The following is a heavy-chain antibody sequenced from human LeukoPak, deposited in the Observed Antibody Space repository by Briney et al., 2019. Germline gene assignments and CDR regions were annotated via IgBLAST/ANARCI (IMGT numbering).Heavy chain of an antibody. J-gene: IGHJ6*02. D-gene: IGHD4-4*01. CDR1: GFTFSSFG. CDR3: AKDLSSNYYYYYGMDV. Sequence: GGSLRLSWAVSGFTFSSFGMTWVRQAPGKGLEWVSVISGTGGTTDYADSVKGRFTISRDNSKNTLYLQMNSLRAEDTAVYYCAKDLSSNYYYYYGMDVWGQGTTVTVSS. CDR2: ISGTGGTT. V-gene: IGHV3-23*01.